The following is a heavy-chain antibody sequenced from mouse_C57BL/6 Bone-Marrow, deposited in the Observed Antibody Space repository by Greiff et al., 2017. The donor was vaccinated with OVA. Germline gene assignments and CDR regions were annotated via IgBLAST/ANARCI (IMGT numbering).Heavy chain of an antibody. CDR2: INPSSGYT. CDR1: GYTFTSYT. J-gene: IGHJ3*01. CDR3: ARWGYELAY. D-gene: IGHD2-10*02. V-gene: IGHV1-4*01. Sequence: QVQLQQSGAELARPGASVKMSCKASGYTFTSYTMHWVKQRPGQGLEWIGYINPSSGYTKYNQKFKDKATLTADKSSSTAYMQLSSLTSADAAVYYCARWGYELAYWGQGTLVTVSA.